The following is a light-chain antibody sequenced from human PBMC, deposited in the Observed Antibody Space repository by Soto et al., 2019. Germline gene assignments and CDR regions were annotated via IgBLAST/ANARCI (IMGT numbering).Light chain of an antibody. CDR2: DAS. J-gene: IGKJ4*01. Sequence: EVVLTQSPATLSLSPGERATLSCKASQSVSDYLAWYQQKPAQAPRIVIYDASNRATGVPARFSGSGSGTDFTLTISSLEPEDVAVYYCQQRGKWPLTFGGGTKVDIK. CDR1: QSVSDY. CDR3: QQRGKWPLT. V-gene: IGKV3-11*01.